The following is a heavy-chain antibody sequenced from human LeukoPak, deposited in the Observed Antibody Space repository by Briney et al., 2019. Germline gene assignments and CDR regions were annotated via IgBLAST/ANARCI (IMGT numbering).Heavy chain of an antibody. V-gene: IGHV3-21*01. J-gene: IGHJ4*02. D-gene: IGHD6-6*01. CDR1: GFTFSSYS. CDR2: ISSSSSYI. CDR3: ARGRDLGYGSSSIVDY. Sequence: GGSLRLSCAASGFTFSSYSMNWVRQAPGKGLEWVSSISSSSSYIYYADSVKGRFTISRDNAKNSLYLQMNSLRAEDTAVYYCARGRDLGYGSSSIVDYWGQGTLVTVSS.